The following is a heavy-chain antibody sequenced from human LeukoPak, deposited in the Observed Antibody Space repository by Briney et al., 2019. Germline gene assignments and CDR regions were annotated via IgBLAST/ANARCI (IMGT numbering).Heavy chain of an antibody. V-gene: IGHV3-23*01. CDR3: AKVGLPTTVVSPFDS. D-gene: IGHD4-23*01. CDR1: GFXFSDYA. CDR2: IRDGGEST. Sequence: GGSLRLSCAASGFXFSDYAISWVRQPPGKGLEWVSSIRDGGESTYYADSVKGRFTISRDNSGNTLYLQMKSLTAEDTAVYYCAKVGLPTTVVSPFDSWGQGTLVTVSS. J-gene: IGHJ4*02.